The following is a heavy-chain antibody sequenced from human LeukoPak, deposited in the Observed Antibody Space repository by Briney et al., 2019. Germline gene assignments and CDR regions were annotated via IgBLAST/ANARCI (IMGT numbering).Heavy chain of an antibody. J-gene: IGHJ4*02. V-gene: IGHV4-59*01. CDR3: ASTHLTSGRIDIYYFDA. CDR1: SDSMTNYY. Sequence: SEALSLTCTVSSDSMTNYYLSWIRQSPGKGLEWIGYIYSSGSTNYNPSLRSRATISVDTSKNQFSLKLISVTAADTAVYYCASTHLTSGRIDIYYFDAWGQGTLVTVSS. CDR2: IYSSGST. D-gene: IGHD2-21*01.